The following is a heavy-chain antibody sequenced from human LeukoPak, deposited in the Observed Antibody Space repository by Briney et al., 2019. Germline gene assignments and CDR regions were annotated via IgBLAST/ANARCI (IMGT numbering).Heavy chain of an antibody. CDR1: GDSISSSTSY. CDR3: ARAGARDWYFDL. D-gene: IGHD7-27*01. CDR2: IYYSGST. J-gene: IGHJ2*01. Sequence: SETLSLTCTVAGDSISSSTSYWAWIRQPPGKGLEWIGYIYYSGSTNYNPSLKNRVTISVDTSKNQFSLKLSSVTAADTAVYYCARAGARDWYFDLWGRGTLVTVSS. V-gene: IGHV4-61*05.